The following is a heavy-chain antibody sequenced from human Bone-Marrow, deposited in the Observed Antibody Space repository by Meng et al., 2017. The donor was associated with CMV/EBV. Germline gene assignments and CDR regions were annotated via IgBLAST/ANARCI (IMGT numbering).Heavy chain of an antibody. V-gene: IGHV4-34*01. CDR1: GFTFSSYG. CDR2: INHSGTT. CDR3: ARKLPRYWYFDL. D-gene: IGHD2-15*01. Sequence: GSLRLSCAASGFTFSSYGMHWIRQPPGKGLEWIGEINHSGTTNYNPSLKRRVTISVDTSKNQFSLKLSSVTAADTAVYYCARKLPRYWYFDLWGRGTLVTVSS. J-gene: IGHJ2*01.